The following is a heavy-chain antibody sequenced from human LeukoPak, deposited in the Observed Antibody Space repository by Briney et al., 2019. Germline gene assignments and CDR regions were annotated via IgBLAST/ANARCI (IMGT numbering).Heavy chain of an antibody. CDR1: GFTFSRCW. CDR2: IKQDGSET. Sequence: GGSLRLSCAASGFTFSRCWLGWVRQAPGKGLEWVANIKQDGSETYYVTSVRGRFTISRDNAKNSLYLQMSSLSAEDTAVYYCARSPVAQARWGYYFDYWGQGALVTVSS. D-gene: IGHD3-16*01. CDR3: ARSPVAQARWGYYFDY. V-gene: IGHV3-7*01. J-gene: IGHJ4*02.